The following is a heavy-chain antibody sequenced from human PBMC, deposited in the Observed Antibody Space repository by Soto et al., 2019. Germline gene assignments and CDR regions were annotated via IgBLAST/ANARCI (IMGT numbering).Heavy chain of an antibody. Sequence: QVQLQESGPGLVKPSQTLSLTCTVSGGSISSGGYYWSWIRQPPGKGLEWIGYIYYSGSTYYNPSLKSRVTISVDTSKNQFSLKLSSVTAADTAVYYCAREYCSSTSCPGDAFDIWGQGTMVTVSS. CDR2: IYYSGST. J-gene: IGHJ3*02. D-gene: IGHD2-2*01. CDR3: AREYCSSTSCPGDAFDI. CDR1: GGSISSGGYY. V-gene: IGHV4-31*03.